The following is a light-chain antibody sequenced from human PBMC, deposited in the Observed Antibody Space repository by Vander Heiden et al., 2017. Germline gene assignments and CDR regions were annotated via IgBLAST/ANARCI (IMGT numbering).Light chain of an antibody. CDR1: GSNIGTNT. CDR3: AAWDDSLNGSVV. J-gene: IGLJ2*01. Sequence: QSVLTQPPSASGTPGQRVTLSCSGSGSNIGTNTVSWYHQFPGTAPKLLIYSDTQRPSGVPDRFSGSKSGTSASLAISGLQSEDEADYYCAAWDDSLNGSVVFGGGTKLTVL. V-gene: IGLV1-44*01. CDR2: SDT.